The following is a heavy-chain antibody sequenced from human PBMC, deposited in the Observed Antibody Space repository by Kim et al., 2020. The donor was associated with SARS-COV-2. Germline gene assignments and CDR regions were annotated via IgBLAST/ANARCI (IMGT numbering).Heavy chain of an antibody. Sequence: GGSLRRSCAASGFTVSSNYMSWVRQAPGKGLEWVSIVYSGGSTYYADSVKGRFTISRDNSKNTLYLQMNSLRAEDTAVYYCARDRLLDTAFPSYFYYGMDVWGQGTTVTVSS. J-gene: IGHJ6*02. D-gene: IGHD5-18*01. CDR1: GFTVSSNY. CDR2: VYSGGST. CDR3: ARDRLLDTAFPSYFYYGMDV. V-gene: IGHV3-66*01.